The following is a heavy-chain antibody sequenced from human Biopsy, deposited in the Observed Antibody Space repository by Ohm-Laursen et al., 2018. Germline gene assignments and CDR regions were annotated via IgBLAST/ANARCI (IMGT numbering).Heavy chain of an antibody. J-gene: IGHJ4*02. CDR2: ISGYNGNT. D-gene: IGHD2-21*01. CDR1: GYSFNNYG. CDR3: ARVALPLYLDN. Sequence: SVKVSCKTSGYSFNNYGINWVRQAPGQGLEWMGRISGYNGNTKYAQKFQGRVTMTTDTSTSAVYMEVRSLRSDDTAVYYCARVALPLYLDNWGQGTRVTVSS. V-gene: IGHV1-18*01.